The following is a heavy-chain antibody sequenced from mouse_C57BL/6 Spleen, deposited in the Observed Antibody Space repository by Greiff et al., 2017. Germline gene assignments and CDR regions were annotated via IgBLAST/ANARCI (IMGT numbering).Heavy chain of an antibody. Sequence: VQLQQPGAELVKPGASVKMSCKASGYTFTSYWITWVKQRPGQGLEWIGDIYPGSGDTNYNGKFKSKATLTVDTSSSTAYMQLSSLTAEDSAVYYCARESYGDAMDYWGQGTSVTVSS. CDR1: GYTFTSYW. CDR3: ARESYGDAMDY. J-gene: IGHJ4*01. V-gene: IGHV1-55*01. CDR2: IYPGSGDT. D-gene: IGHD1-1*02.